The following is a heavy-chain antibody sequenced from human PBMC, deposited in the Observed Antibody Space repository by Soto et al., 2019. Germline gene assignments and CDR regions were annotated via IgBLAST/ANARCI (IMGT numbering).Heavy chain of an antibody. CDR1: GFSFSRFG. V-gene: IGHV3-33*01. CDR3: TRANTSPFDY. J-gene: IGHJ4*02. CDR2: IWFGGSQQ. Sequence: QVQLVESGGGVVQPGTSLRLSCAASGFSFSRFGMHWVRQAPGKGLEWVAIIWFGGSQQYYADSVKGRFTISRDISNNILYLQMNSLRAEDTAVYYCTRANTSPFDYWGQGTLVTVSS.